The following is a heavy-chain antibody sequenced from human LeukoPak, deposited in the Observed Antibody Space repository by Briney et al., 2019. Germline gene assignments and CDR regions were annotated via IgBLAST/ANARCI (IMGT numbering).Heavy chain of an antibody. V-gene: IGHV4-59*02. Sequence: SETLSLICTVSGGSVSSYYWSWIRQPPGKGLEWIGYIYYSGSSNYNPSLKSRVTISVDTSKNQFSLKLSSMTAADTAVYYCARFRTTFGELNHWGQGTLVTVSS. CDR1: GGSVSSYY. CDR3: ARFRTTFGELNH. J-gene: IGHJ5*02. D-gene: IGHD3-10*01. CDR2: IYYSGSS.